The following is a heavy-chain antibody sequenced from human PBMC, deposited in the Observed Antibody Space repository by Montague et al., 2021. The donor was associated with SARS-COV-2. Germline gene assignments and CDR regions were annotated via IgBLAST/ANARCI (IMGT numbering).Heavy chain of an antibody. CDR1: GDSVSSGNYF. D-gene: IGHD3-10*01. CDR3: ARQNYRSGTQNGRGGNWFDP. Sequence: SETLSLTRAVSGDSVSSGNYFWAWIRQPPGKGLEWIGSIFYTGSVEYNASLRSRVTMSVDTSNNHFSLRLDSVTAADTEVYFCARQNYRSGTQNGRGGNWFDPWGQGTLVTVSS. CDR2: IFYTGSV. V-gene: IGHV4-39*01. J-gene: IGHJ5*02.